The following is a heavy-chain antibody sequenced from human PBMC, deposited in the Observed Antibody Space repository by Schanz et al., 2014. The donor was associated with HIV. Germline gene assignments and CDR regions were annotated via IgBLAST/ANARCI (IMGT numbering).Heavy chain of an antibody. Sequence: VHLVESGGGVVRPGGSLRVSCAVSGFTLSGYTMSWVRQAPGKGLEWVSSISVTGDNTYYADSVKGRFTISRDNARTSLYLQMNSLRAEDTAVYYCARVFGRTYGLPDYWGQGTLVTVSS. V-gene: IGHV3-23*04. D-gene: IGHD3-10*01. CDR2: ISVTGDNT. CDR3: ARVFGRTYGLPDY. J-gene: IGHJ4*02. CDR1: GFTLSGYT.